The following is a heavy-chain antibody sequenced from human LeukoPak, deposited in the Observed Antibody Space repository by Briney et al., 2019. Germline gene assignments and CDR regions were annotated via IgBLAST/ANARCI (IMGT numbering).Heavy chain of an antibody. V-gene: IGHV1-2*02. CDR2: INPNSGGT. D-gene: IGHD6-19*01. CDR3: AREYSSGWYLYGY. J-gene: IGHJ4*02. CDR1: GYTFTGYY. Sequence: ASLKVSCKASGYTFTGYYMHWVRQAPGQGLEWMGWINPNSGGTNYAQKFQGRVTMTRDTSISTAYMELSRLRSDDTAVYYCAREYSSGWYLYGYWGQGTLVTVSS.